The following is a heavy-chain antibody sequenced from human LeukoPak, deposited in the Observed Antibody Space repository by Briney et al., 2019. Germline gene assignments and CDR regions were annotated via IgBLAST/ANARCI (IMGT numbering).Heavy chain of an antibody. CDR1: GYTFTSYG. Sequence: ASVMVSCKASGYTFTSYGISWVRQAPGQGLEWMGWISAYNGNTNYAQKLQGRVTMTTDTSTSTAYMELRGLRSDDTAVYYCARDPISYYYDSSGAFDIWGQGTMVTVSS. D-gene: IGHD3-22*01. V-gene: IGHV1-18*04. CDR3: ARDPISYYYDSSGAFDI. J-gene: IGHJ3*02. CDR2: ISAYNGNT.